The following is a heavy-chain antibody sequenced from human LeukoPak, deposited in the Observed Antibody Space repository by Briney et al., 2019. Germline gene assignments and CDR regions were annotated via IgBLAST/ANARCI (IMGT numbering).Heavy chain of an antibody. V-gene: IGHV1-46*01. CDR2: INPSGGST. D-gene: IGHD5-12*01. J-gene: IGHJ4*02. CDR3: ARDYSGYDY. Sequence: GASVNVSCKASGYTFTSYYMHWVRQAPGQGLEWMGIINPSGGSTNYAQTFQGRVTVTRDTSTSTVYMELSSLRSEDTAVYYCARDYSGYDYWGQGTLVTVSS. CDR1: GYTFTSYY.